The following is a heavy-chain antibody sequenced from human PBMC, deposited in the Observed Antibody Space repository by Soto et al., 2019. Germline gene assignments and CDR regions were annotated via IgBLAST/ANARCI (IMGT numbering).Heavy chain of an antibody. V-gene: IGHV3-11*06. CDR1: GFTFSDYY. CDR3: ARDSSGWHAPDS. Sequence: GGSLRLSCAASGFTFSDYYMSWIRQAPGKGLEWVSYISSSSSYTNYADSVKGRFTISRDNAKNSLYLQMNSMRAEDTAVYYCARDSSGWHAPDSWGQGTLVTVSS. D-gene: IGHD6-19*01. CDR2: ISSSSSYT. J-gene: IGHJ4*02.